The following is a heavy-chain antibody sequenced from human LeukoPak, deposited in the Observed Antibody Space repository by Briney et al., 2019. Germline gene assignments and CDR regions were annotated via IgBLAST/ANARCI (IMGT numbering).Heavy chain of an antibody. V-gene: IGHV4-61*02. CDR2: IYTSGST. CDR1: GGSISSSSYY. CDR3: ARLRGSYRYIFDY. D-gene: IGHD3-16*02. Sequence: SETLSLTCTVSGGSISSSSYYWGWIRQPAGKGLEWIGRIYTSGSTNYNPSLKSRVTISVDTSKNQFSLKLSSVTAAGTAVYYCARLRGSYRYIFDYWGQGTLVTVSS. J-gene: IGHJ4*02.